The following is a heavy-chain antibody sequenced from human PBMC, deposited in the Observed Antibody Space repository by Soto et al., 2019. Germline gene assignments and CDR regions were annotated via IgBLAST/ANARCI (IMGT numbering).Heavy chain of an antibody. CDR2: LRVSGDAT. J-gene: IGHJ4*02. CDR1: GFSFSPYA. D-gene: IGHD6-19*01. V-gene: IGHV3-23*01. Sequence: EVQLLESGGGLVQPGGSLRLSCAASGFSFSPYAMGWVRQAPGKGPEWVSVLRVSGDATYYGDSVKGRFTVSRDNSKNTLYLQMNSLRPEDTAVYSCTKGAWLDVWGQGTQVTVSS. CDR3: TKGAWLDV.